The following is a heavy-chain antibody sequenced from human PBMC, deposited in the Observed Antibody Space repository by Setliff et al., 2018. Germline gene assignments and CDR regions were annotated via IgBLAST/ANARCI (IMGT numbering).Heavy chain of an antibody. CDR3: AKGLKSSGPDWYFDY. J-gene: IGHJ4*02. V-gene: IGHV3-30*02. CDR2: IRYDGSNK. D-gene: IGHD3-22*01. Sequence: GGSLRLSCAASEFRFSIYGMHWVRQAPGKGLECVAFIRYDGSNKYYADAVKGRFTISRDNSKNTLYLQMNSLRAEGTAVYYCAKGLKSSGPDWYFDYWGPGTLVTVSS. CDR1: EFRFSIYG.